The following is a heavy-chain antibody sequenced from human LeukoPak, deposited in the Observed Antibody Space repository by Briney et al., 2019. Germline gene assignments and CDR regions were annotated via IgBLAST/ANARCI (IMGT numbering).Heavy chain of an antibody. Sequence: RPGGSLRLSCSASGFTFSSYGMPWVRQAPAKGLEWVEVISYDGSNKYYAASVKDRFTITRHNSKNTLYLQMNGPRAEDTAVYYCAKGKKLRFLEWLPYMDVWGKGTTVTVSS. CDR1: GFTFSSYG. D-gene: IGHD3-3*01. CDR3: AKGKKLRFLEWLPYMDV. J-gene: IGHJ6*03. CDR2: ISYDGSNK. V-gene: IGHV3-30*18.